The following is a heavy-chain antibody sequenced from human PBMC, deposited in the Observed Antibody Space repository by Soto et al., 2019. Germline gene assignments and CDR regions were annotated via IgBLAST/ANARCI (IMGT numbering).Heavy chain of an antibody. J-gene: IGHJ4*02. CDR1: GGSISGHY. Sequence: SETLSLTCSVSGGSISGHYWSWVRQTPGKGLEWIGYMYYSGSTNYNPSLKSRVTISVDTSKNQFSLKLSSVTAADTAVYYCASTINDVDTAMVIDYWGQGTLVTVSS. V-gene: IGHV4-59*08. CDR3: ASTINDVDTAMVIDY. CDR2: MYYSGST. D-gene: IGHD5-18*01.